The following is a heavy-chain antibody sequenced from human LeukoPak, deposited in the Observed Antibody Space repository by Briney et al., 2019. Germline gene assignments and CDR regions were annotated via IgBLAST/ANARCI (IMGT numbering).Heavy chain of an antibody. J-gene: IGHJ4*02. D-gene: IGHD5-18*01. CDR2: INPNSGGT. Sequence: VASVKVSCKASGYTFTGYYMHWVRQAPGQGLEWMGWINPNSGGTNYAQKFQGRVTMTRDTSISTAYMELSRLRSDDTAVYYCARVGRGYSYGFELYFDYWGQGTLVTVSS. V-gene: IGHV1-2*02. CDR3: ARVGRGYSYGFELYFDY. CDR1: GYTFTGYY.